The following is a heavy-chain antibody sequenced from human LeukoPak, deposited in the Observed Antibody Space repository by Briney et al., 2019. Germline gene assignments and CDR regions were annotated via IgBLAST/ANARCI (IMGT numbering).Heavy chain of an antibody. CDR2: ISGSGGET. CDR1: GFTFSNYA. CDR3: ARDQYLDC. J-gene: IGHJ4*02. V-gene: IGHV3-23*01. Sequence: TGGSLRLSCAASGFTFSNYAMSWVRQAPGKGLEWVSAISGSGGETYHADSVKGRFTISRDNSRNTLYLQMNSLRAEDTALYYCARDQYLDCRGQGTLVTVSS.